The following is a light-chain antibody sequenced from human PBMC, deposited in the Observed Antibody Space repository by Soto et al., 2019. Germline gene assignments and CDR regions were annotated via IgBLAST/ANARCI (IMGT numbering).Light chain of an antibody. CDR2: SNN. J-gene: IGLJ7*01. Sequence: QSVLTQPPSASGTPGQRVTISCSGSSSNIGSNTVNWYQQLPGTAPKLLIYSNNQRPSGVPDRFSGSKSGTSASLAISGLQSEDEAEYYCEAWDDRLKGALIGGGTHLTV. V-gene: IGLV1-44*01. CDR3: EAWDDRLKGAL. CDR1: SSNIGSNT.